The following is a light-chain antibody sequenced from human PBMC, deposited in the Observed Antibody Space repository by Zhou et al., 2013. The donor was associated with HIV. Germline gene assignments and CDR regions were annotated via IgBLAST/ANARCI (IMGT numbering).Light chain of an antibody. Sequence: EIVLTQSPGTLSLSPGERATLSCRASQSVSSNSLAWYRQKPGQAPRLLIYDASSRAAGIPDRFSGSGSGTEFTLTISSLQSEDFAVYYCQQYNYWPPTFGHGTKVEVK. CDR3: QQYNYWPPT. J-gene: IGKJ1*01. V-gene: IGKV3D-15*01. CDR2: DAS. CDR1: QSVSSN.